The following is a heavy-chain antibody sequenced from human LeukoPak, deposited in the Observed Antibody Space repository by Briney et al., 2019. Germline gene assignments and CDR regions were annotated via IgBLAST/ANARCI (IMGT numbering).Heavy chain of an antibody. D-gene: IGHD5-24*01. V-gene: IGHV1-18*01. CDR2: ISAYNGNT. J-gene: IGHJ4*02. Sequence: ASVKISCNASGYTFTSYGISWVRQAPGQGHEWMGWISAYNGNTNYAQKLQGRVTMTTDTSTSTAYMELRSLRSDDTAVYYCARAGREMATIFHPRDYWGQGTLVTVSS. CDR1: GYTFTSYG. CDR3: ARAGREMATIFHPRDY.